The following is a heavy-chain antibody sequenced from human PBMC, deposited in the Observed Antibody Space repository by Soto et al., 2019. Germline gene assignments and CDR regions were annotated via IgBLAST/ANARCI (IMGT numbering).Heavy chain of an antibody. CDR3: ARGWLTRDPLPF. CDR1: GFTFSNYW. CDR2: LDGEGSST. D-gene: IGHD3-9*01. Sequence: EVQLVESGGALVQPGGSLRLSCAASGFTFSNYWMYWVRQPPGKGLVWVSRLDGEGSSTSYADSVEGRFTISRDNAKSTLYLQMNSLRVEDTAVYYCARGWLTRDPLPFWGQGTLVTVSS. J-gene: IGHJ4*02. V-gene: IGHV3-74*01.